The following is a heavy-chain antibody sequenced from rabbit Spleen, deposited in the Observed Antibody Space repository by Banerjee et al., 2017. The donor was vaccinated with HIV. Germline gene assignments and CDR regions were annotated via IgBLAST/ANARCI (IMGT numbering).Heavy chain of an antibody. CDR1: GVSLNDKDV. Sequence: QEQLEESGGGLVKPEGSLTLTCKASGVSLNDKDVMCWVRQAPGKGLEWIACINIVTGKSVYANWAKGRFTISKTSSTTVTLQMTSLTDADTATYFCVREAGYAGYGDGNLWGQGTLVTVS. D-gene: IGHD7-1*01. J-gene: IGHJ4*01. CDR3: VREAGYAGYGDGNL. V-gene: IGHV1S45*01. CDR2: INIVTGKS.